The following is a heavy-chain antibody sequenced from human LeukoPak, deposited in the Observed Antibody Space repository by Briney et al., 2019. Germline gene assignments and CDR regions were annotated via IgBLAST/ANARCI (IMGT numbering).Heavy chain of an antibody. CDR2: IYYSGST. J-gene: IGHJ4*02. CDR1: GGSTSSYY. V-gene: IGHV4-59*01. Sequence: SETLSLTCTVSGGSTSSYYWSWIRQPPGKGLEWIGHIYYSGSTNYSPSLKSRVTISVDTSKNQFSLRLTSVTPADTAVYYCARGPNRYYFDYWGQGTLVTVSS. CDR3: ARGPNRYYFDY. D-gene: IGHD1-14*01.